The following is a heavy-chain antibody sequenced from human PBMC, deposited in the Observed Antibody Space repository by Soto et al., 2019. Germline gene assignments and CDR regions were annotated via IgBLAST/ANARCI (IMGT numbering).Heavy chain of an antibody. Sequence: EVQLVQSGAEVKKPGESLRISCKGSGYSFTSYWISWVRQMPGKGLEWMGRIDPSDSYTNYSPSFQGHVTISADKSISTAYLQWSSLKASDTAMYYCASNLIEICSGGSCYREGGSWFDPWGQGTLVTVSS. D-gene: IGHD2-15*01. J-gene: IGHJ5*02. V-gene: IGHV5-10-1*03. CDR2: IDPSDSYT. CDR1: GYSFTSYW. CDR3: ASNLIEICSGGSCYREGGSWFDP.